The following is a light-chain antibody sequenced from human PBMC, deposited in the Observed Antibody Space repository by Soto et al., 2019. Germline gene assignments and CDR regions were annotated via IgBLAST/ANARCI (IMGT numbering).Light chain of an antibody. CDR2: EVN. Sequence: QSALTQPPSASGSPGQSVTISCTGTSSDIGGYDYVSWYQQHPGKAPKLIIYEVNKRPSGVPDRFSGSKSGNTASLIVSGLQAEDEADYYCSSYAGSNNLVFAVGTKLTVL. V-gene: IGLV2-8*01. CDR3: SSYAGSNNLV. CDR1: SSDIGGYDY. J-gene: IGLJ3*02.